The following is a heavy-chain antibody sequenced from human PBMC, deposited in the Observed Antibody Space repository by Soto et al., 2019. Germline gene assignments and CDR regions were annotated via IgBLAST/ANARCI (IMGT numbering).Heavy chain of an antibody. Sequence: SSETLSLTCTVSGGSITSYYWSWIRQPAGKRLEWIGRIYTNGDTNYNPSLKSRVTMSVDTSKNQFSLNLSSVTAADTAVYYCARDYYGSGSRFDYWGQGTQVTVSS. J-gene: IGHJ4*02. CDR1: GGSITSYY. V-gene: IGHV4-4*07. CDR3: ARDYYGSGSRFDY. D-gene: IGHD3-10*01. CDR2: IYTNGDT.